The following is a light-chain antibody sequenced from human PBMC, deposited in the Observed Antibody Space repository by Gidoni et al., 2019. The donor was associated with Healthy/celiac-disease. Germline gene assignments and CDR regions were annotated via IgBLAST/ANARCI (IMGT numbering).Light chain of an antibody. Sequence: DIQMTKAPSTLSTSVGERVTLTCRASQSISSGWSWYQQKPGKAPKLLIYKASSFERGVPARFSGSGAVTEFTLTIRSLQPDYFALYYCQQYNSYPSTFGQGTKLEIK. V-gene: IGKV1-5*03. CDR1: QSISSG. J-gene: IGKJ2*01. CDR3: QQYNSYPST. CDR2: KAS.